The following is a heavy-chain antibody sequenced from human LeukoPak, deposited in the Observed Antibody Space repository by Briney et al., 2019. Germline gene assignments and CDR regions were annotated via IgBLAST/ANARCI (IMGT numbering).Heavy chain of an antibody. CDR2: MNPNSGNT. V-gene: IGHV1-8*01. CDR1: GYTFTSYD. Sequence: ASVKVSCKASGYTFTSYDINWVPQATGQGLEWMGWMNPNSGNTGYAQKFQGRVTMTRNTSISTAYMELSSLRSEDTAVYYCARLALEWLFNDAFDIWGQGTMVTVSS. CDR3: ARLALEWLFNDAFDI. D-gene: IGHD3-3*01. J-gene: IGHJ3*02.